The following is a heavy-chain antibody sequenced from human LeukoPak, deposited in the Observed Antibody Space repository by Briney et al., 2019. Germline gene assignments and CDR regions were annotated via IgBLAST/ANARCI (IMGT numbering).Heavy chain of an antibody. CDR2: IYYSGST. V-gene: IGHV4-59*01. CDR1: GGSISSYY. Sequence: PSETLSLTCTVPGGSISSYYWSWIRQPPGKGLEWIGYIYYSGSTNYNPSLKSRVTISVDTSKNQFSLKLSSVTAADTAVYYCARGSSVTAGTNFDFWGQGTLVTVSS. D-gene: IGHD6-13*01. CDR3: ARGSSVTAGTNFDF. J-gene: IGHJ4*02.